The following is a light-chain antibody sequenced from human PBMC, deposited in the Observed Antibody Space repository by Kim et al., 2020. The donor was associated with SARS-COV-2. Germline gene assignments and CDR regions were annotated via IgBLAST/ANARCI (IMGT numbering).Light chain of an antibody. J-gene: IGKJ5*01. CDR1: QSSSTH. CDR2: AAS. Sequence: SVGDSVTITCRASQSSSTHVHWYQQKPGKAPELLIYAASTLQDGGPSRFIGDGSGTYFTLTINGLQPEDFATYYCQQTYTSLQITFGQGTRLEIK. V-gene: IGKV1-39*01. CDR3: QQTYTSLQIT.